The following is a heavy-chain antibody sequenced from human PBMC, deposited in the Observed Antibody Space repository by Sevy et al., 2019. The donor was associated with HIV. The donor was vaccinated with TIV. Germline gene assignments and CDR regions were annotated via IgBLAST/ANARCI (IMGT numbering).Heavy chain of an antibody. V-gene: IGHV1-8*01. J-gene: IGHJ2*01. D-gene: IGHD3-22*01. CDR2: MNPNSANT. Sequence: ASVKVSCQASGYTFTNNDINWVRQVAGKGLEWMGWMNPNSANTGYAQKFQGRVTMTRDTSTNTAYMELSSLRSEDTAVYYCARGLSFYYDKIAHWVNWYFDLWGRGTLVTVSS. CDR3: ARGLSFYYDKIAHWVNWYFDL. CDR1: GYTFTNND.